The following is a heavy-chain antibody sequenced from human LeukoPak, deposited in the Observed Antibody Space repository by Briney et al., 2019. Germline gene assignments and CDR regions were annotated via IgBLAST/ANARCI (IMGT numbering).Heavy chain of an antibody. V-gene: IGHV3-9*01. CDR3: AKDSVAVADTPTFDY. D-gene: IGHD6-19*01. J-gene: IGHJ4*02. CDR2: ISWNSGSI. Sequence: PGRSLRLSCAAPGFTFDDYAMHWVRQAPGKGLEWVSGISWNSGSIGYADSVKGRFTISRDNAKNSLYLQMNSLRAEDTALYYCAKDSVAVADTPTFDYWGQGTLVTVSS. CDR1: GFTFDDYA.